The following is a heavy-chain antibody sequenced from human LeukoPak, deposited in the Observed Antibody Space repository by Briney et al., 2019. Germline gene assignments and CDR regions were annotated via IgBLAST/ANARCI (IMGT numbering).Heavy chain of an antibody. CDR1: GGSISSNSYY. J-gene: IGHJ4*02. D-gene: IGHD6-6*01. CDR3: AIIAARPQAVIDY. Sequence: SETLSLTCTVSGGSISSNSYYWGWIRQPPGKGLEWIGEINHSGSTNYNPSLKSRVTISVDTSKNQFSLKPSSVTAADTAVYYCAIIAARPQAVIDYWGQGTLVTVSS. CDR2: INHSGST. V-gene: IGHV4-39*07.